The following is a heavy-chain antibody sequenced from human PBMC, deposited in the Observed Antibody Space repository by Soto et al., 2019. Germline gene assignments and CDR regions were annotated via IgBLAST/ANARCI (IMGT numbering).Heavy chain of an antibody. V-gene: IGHV1-3*01. Sequence: AASVKVSCKASGYTFTSYAMHWVRQAPGQRLEWMGWINAGNGNTKYSQKFQGRVTITRDTSASTAYMELSSLRSEDTAVYYCARGIAAAGTRFDPWGQGTLVTVSS. J-gene: IGHJ5*02. CDR3: ARGIAAAGTRFDP. CDR1: GYTFTSYA. CDR2: INAGNGNT. D-gene: IGHD6-13*01.